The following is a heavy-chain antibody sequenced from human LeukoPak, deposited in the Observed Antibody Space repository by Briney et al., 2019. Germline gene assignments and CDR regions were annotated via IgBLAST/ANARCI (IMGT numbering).Heavy chain of an antibody. D-gene: IGHD2-2*01. J-gene: IGHJ5*02. CDR3: ARLNPPCSSTSCYGYGDYGTGLDP. CDR1: GYTFTGYY. V-gene: IGHV1-2*02. CDR2: INPNSGGT. Sequence: ASVKVSCKASGYTFTGYYMDWVRQAPGQGLEWMGWINPNSGGTNYAQKFQGRVTMTRDTSISTAYMELSRLRSDDTAVYYCARLNPPCSSTSCYGYGDYGTGLDPWGQGTLVTVSS.